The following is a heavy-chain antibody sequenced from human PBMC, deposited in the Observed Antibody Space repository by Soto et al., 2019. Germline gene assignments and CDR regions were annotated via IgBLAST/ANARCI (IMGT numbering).Heavy chain of an antibody. V-gene: IGHV3-9*01. J-gene: IGHJ4*02. D-gene: IGHD5-18*01. Sequence: EVQLEESGGALVQPGRSLRLSCAASGFTFDDDAMYWVRQVLGKGLEWVSRISLNSGNIGYADSVKGRFTTSRDNAENSLYLQMTSLRPEDTALYYCVRSKGGYSYGTPFDYWGQGTLVTVSS. CDR3: VRSKGGYSYGTPFDY. CDR2: ISLNSGNI. CDR1: GFTFDDDA.